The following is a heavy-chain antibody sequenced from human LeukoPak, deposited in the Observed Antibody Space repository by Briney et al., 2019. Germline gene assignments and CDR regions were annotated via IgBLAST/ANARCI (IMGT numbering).Heavy chain of an antibody. J-gene: IGHJ4*02. CDR3: ARTTTYYDFWSGYPTNPFDY. D-gene: IGHD3-3*01. Sequence: ASVKVSCKASDYTRASYGVNWVRQAPGQGLEWMGWISAYNGNTDYAQKLQGRVTMTTDTSTSTAYMELRSLRSDDTAVYYCARTTTYYDFWSGYPTNPFDYWGQGTLVTVSS. CDR2: ISAYNGNT. CDR1: DYTRASYG. V-gene: IGHV1-18*01.